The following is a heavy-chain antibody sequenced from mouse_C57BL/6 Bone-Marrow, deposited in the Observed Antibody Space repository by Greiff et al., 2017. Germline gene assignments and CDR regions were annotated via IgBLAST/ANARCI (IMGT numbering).Heavy chain of an antibody. CDR2: INPSSGYT. CDR1: GYTFTSYT. J-gene: IGHJ1*03. D-gene: IGHD2-5*01. V-gene: IGHV1-4*01. CDR3: AREGDYSNCYWYFDV. Sequence: VQLQESGAELARPGASVKMSCKASGYTFTSYTMHWVKQRPGQGLEWIGYINPSSGYTKYNQKFKDKATLTADKSSSTAYMQLSSLTSEDSAVXYCAREGDYSNCYWYFDVWGTGTTVTVAS.